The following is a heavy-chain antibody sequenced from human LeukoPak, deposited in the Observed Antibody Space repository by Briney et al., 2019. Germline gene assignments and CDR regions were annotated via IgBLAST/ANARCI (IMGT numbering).Heavy chain of an antibody. D-gene: IGHD2-15*01. J-gene: IGHJ6*02. CDR2: ISYDGSNK. CDR3: ARDLPRVGYCSGGSCCDYGMDV. Sequence: PGGSLRLSCAASGFTFSSYAMHWVRQAPGKGLEWVAVISYDGSNKYYADSVKGRFTISRDNSKNTLYLQMNSLRAEDTAVYYCARDLPRVGYCSGGSCCDYGMDVWGQGTTVTVSS. CDR1: GFTFSSYA. V-gene: IGHV3-30*04.